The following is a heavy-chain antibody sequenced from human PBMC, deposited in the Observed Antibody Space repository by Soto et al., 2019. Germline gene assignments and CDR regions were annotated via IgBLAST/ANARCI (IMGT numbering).Heavy chain of an antibody. CDR3: AREERRSSGWYDP. V-gene: IGHV1-69*13. CDR1: GGTFSSYA. J-gene: IGHJ5*02. CDR2: IIPIFGTA. Sequence: GASVKVSCKASGGTFSSYAISWVRQAPGQGLEWMGGIIPIFGTANYAQKFQGRVTITADESTSTAYMELSSLRSEDTAVYYCAREERRSSGWYDPWGQGTLVTVSS. D-gene: IGHD6-19*01.